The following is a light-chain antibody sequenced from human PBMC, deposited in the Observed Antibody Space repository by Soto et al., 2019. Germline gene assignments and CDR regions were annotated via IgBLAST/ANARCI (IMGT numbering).Light chain of an antibody. CDR2: NDN. CDR3: AAWDDSLDGPMV. V-gene: IGLV1-44*01. J-gene: IGLJ3*02. Sequence: QSVLTQPPSASGTPGQRVTISCSGSSSNIGNQAVNWYQQLPGTAPKLLIYNDNQRPSGVPDRFSGSKSGTSASLAISGLQSADEAEYYCAAWDDSLDGPMVFGGGTKVTVL. CDR1: SSNIGNQA.